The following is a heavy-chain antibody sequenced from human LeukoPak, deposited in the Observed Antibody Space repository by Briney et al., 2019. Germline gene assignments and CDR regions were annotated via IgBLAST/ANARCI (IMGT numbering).Heavy chain of an antibody. CDR1: GFTFSTYW. CDR3: AGGISATGGG. Sequence: GGPLRLSCAASGFTFSTYWVHWVRQAPGKGRVWFSRINSDGSITTYADSVKGRFTISRDNAKNTLYLQMNRLRVEDTAVYYCAGGISATGGGWGQGTMVTVSS. CDR2: INSDGSIT. V-gene: IGHV3-74*01. D-gene: IGHD6-13*01. J-gene: IGHJ3*01.